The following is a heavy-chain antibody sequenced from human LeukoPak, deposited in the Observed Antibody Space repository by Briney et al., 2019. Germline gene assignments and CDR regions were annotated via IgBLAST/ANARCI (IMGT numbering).Heavy chain of an antibody. D-gene: IGHD3-22*01. CDR3: ATYYYDSSGYSDAFDI. J-gene: IGHJ3*02. CDR1: GFTFSSYG. V-gene: IGHV3-30*03. Sequence: PGGSLRLSCAASGFTFSSYGMHWVRQAPGKGLEWVAVISYDGSNKYYADSVKGRFTISRDNSKNTLYLQMNSLRAEDTAVYYCATYYYDSSGYSDAFDIWGQGTMVTVSS. CDR2: ISYDGSNK.